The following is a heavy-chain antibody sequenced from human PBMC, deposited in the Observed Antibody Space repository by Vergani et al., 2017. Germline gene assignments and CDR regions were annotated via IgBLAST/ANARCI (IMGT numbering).Heavy chain of an antibody. CDR2: IYTSGST. CDR1: GGSISSGSYY. Sequence: QVQLQESGPGLVKPSQTLSLTCTVSGGSISSGSYYWSWIRQPAGKGLEWIGRIYTSGSTNYNPSLKSRVTISVDTSKNQFSLKLSSVTAADTAVYYCARGFTSCYVYWGQGTLVTVSS. D-gene: IGHD2-2*01. CDR3: ARGFTSCYVY. V-gene: IGHV4-61*02. J-gene: IGHJ4*02.